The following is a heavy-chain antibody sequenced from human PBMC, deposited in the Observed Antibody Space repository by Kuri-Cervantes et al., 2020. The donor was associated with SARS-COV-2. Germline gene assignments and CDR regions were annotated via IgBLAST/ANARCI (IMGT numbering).Heavy chain of an antibody. D-gene: IGHD2-15*01. CDR2: ISAYNGNT. CDR3: ATAPAVVAANWFDP. J-gene: IGHJ5*02. CDR1: CYTFTSYG. V-gene: IGHV1-18*01. Sequence: ASAKISCKASCYTFTSYGISWVRQAPGQGLEWMGWISAYNGNTNYAQKFQGRVTITADESTSTAYMQLSSLRSEDTAVYYCATAPAVVAANWFDPWGQGTLVTVSS.